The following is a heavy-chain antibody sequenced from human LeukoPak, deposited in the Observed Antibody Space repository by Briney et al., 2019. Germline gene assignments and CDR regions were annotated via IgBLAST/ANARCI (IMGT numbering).Heavy chain of an antibody. V-gene: IGHV4-61*01. CDR1: GGSVNSGSYF. D-gene: IGHD2-2*01. J-gene: IGHJ4*02. Sequence: PSETLSLTCTVSGGSVNSGSYFWSWIRQPPGKGLEWIGYIFHSGSTNYNPSLKSRVTISVDTSKNQFSLKLSSVTAADTAVYYCARGIVVVPAAPSREPRGDTHDYWGQGTLVTVSS. CDR3: ARGIVVVPAAPSREPRGDTHDY. CDR2: IFHSGST.